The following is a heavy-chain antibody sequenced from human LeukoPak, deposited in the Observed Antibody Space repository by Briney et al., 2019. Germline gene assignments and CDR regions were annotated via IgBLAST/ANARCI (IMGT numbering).Heavy chain of an antibody. CDR2: ISGSGGST. J-gene: IGHJ4*02. CDR1: GFTFSSYG. V-gene: IGHV3-23*01. Sequence: GGSLRLSCAASGFTFSSYGMTWVRQAPGKGLEWVAAISGSGGSTYYADSVNGRFTISRDNSKNTLCLQMNSLRAEDTAVHYCAKELQTPLMYYHILTGQYYFDYWGQGTLVTVSS. CDR3: AKELQTPLMYYHILTGQYYFDY. D-gene: IGHD3-9*01.